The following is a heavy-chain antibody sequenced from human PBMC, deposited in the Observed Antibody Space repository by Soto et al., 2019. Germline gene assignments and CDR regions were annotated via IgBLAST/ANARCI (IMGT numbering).Heavy chain of an antibody. CDR3: AGPPELTRIYYYYGMDV. J-gene: IGHJ6*02. CDR1: GYTFTSYY. CDR2: IIPIFGTA. D-gene: IGHD1-7*01. V-gene: IGHV1-69*13. Sequence: ASVKVSCKASGYTFTSYYMNWVRQAPGQGLEWMGEIIPIFGTANYAQKFQGRVTITADESTSTAYMELSSLRSEDTAVYYCAGPPELTRIYYYYGMDVWGQGTTVTVSS.